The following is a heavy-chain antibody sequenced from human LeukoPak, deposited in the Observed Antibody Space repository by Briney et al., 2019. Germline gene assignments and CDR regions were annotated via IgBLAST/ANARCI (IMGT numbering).Heavy chain of an antibody. Sequence: GRTLRLSCAASGFTFRNFGMIWVRQVPGKGLEWVSSISDIGSGTHYADSVKGRFAISRDNSKSTFYLQMSSLRAVDTAIYYCAKDPSTFLTTGWYFVLWGGGTLVIV. CDR2: ISDIGSGT. CDR3: AKDPSTFLTTGWYFVL. J-gene: IGHJ2*01. CDR1: GFTFRNFG. V-gene: IGHV3-23*01. D-gene: IGHD4-17*01.